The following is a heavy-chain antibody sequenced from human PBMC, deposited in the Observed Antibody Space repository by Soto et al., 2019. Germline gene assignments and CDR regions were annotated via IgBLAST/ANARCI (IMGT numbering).Heavy chain of an antibody. V-gene: IGHV1-18*01. CDR3: ARFQGGGYNACDI. Sequence: QVQLVQSGVEVKKPGASVKVSCKASGYTFTSYVISWVRQAPGQGLEWMGWITVYNGNTNYAQKFQGRVTMTADTSPSTAYMELRSLRSDDRAGYYCARFQGGGYNACDIWGQGTMITVPP. D-gene: IGHD1-26*01. CDR2: ITVYNGNT. J-gene: IGHJ3*02. CDR1: GYTFTSYV.